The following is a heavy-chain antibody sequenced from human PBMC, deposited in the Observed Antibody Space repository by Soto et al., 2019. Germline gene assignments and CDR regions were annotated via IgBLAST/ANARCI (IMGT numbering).Heavy chain of an antibody. CDR2: ISGSGGST. D-gene: IGHD6-6*01. CDR3: AKSSGYYSSSPGH. CDR1: GFTFSSYA. V-gene: IGHV3-23*01. J-gene: IGHJ4*02. Sequence: GGSLRLSCAASGFTFSSYAMSWVRQAPGKGLEWVSAISGSGGSTYYADSVKGRFTISRDNSKNTLYLQMNSLRAEDTAVYHCAKSSGYYSSSPGHWGQGTLVTVSS.